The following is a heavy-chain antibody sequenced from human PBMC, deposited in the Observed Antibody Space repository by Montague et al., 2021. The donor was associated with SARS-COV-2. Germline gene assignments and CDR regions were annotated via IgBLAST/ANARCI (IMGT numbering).Heavy chain of an antibody. CDR3: ARNRFWGVVPFDP. J-gene: IGHJ5*02. CDR1: GFTFSSYW. Sequence: SLRLSCAASGFTFSSYWMHWVRQAPGKGLVWVSRINSDGSSTSYADSVKGRFTISRDNAKNTLYLQMNSLRAEDTAVYYCARNRFWGVVPFDPWGQGTLVTASS. V-gene: IGHV3-74*01. D-gene: IGHD3-3*01. CDR2: INSDGSST.